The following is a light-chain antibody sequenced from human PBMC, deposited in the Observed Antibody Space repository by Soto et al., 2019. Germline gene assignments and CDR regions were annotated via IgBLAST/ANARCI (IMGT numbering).Light chain of an antibody. CDR2: GAS. CDR3: HQYATSPRT. J-gene: IGKJ1*01. V-gene: IGKV3-20*01. CDR1: QSLRSGD. Sequence: PGESATLSRRASQSLRSGDLACDQQIPGLAPGLLIYGASSRATGIPDGFSGSGSGTDFNLTVNRLAPEDFAVYYCHQYATSPRTFGQGTKVHIK.